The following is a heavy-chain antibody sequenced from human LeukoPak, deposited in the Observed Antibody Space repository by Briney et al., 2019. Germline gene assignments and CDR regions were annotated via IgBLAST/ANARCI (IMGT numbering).Heavy chain of an antibody. J-gene: IGHJ4*02. CDR3: ARNSGSYFIDY. V-gene: IGHV7-4-1*02. CDR1: GYTFTSYG. CDR2: INTNTGNP. Sequence: RASVKVSCKASGYTFTSYGISWVRQAPGQGLEWMGWINTNTGNPTYAQGFTGRFVFSLDTSVSTAYLQISSLKAEDTAVYYCARNSGSYFIDYWGQGTLVTISS. D-gene: IGHD1-26*01.